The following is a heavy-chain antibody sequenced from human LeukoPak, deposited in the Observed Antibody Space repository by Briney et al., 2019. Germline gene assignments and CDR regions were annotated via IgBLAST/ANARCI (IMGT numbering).Heavy chain of an antibody. CDR2: INPNSGGT. CDR3: ARDLYYDSSGYLPYFDY. CDR1: GYTFTGYY. J-gene: IGHJ4*02. Sequence: ASVKVSCKASGYTFTGYYMHWMRQAPGQGLEWMGWINPNSGGTNYAQKFQGRVTMTRDTSISTAYMELSRLRSDDTAVYYCARDLYYDSSGYLPYFDYWGQGTLVTVSS. D-gene: IGHD3-22*01. V-gene: IGHV1-2*02.